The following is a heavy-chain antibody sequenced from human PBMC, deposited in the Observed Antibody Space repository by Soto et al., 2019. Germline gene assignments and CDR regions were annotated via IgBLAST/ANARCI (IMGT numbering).Heavy chain of an antibody. V-gene: IGHV1-3*01. D-gene: IGHD3-16*01. CDR1: GYTFTSYA. CDR3: ARVWGSAGNYYYYGMDV. Sequence: ASVKVSCKASGYTFTSYAMHWVRQAPGQRLEWMGWINAGNGNTKYSQKFQGRVTITRDTSASTAYMELSSLRSEDTAVYYCARVWGSAGNYYYYGMDVWGQGTTVTVYS. CDR2: INAGNGNT. J-gene: IGHJ6*01.